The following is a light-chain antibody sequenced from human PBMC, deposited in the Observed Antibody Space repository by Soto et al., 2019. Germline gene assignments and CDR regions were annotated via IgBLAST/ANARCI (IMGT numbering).Light chain of an antibody. Sequence: GDRVTITCRASQSISSYLNWYQQKPGKAPKLLIYAASSLQSGVLSRFSGSGSGTDFTLTISSLQPEDFATYYCQQSYSTPFTFGPGTKVDIK. CDR2: AAS. CDR3: QQSYSTPFT. CDR1: QSISSY. J-gene: IGKJ3*01. V-gene: IGKV1-39*01.